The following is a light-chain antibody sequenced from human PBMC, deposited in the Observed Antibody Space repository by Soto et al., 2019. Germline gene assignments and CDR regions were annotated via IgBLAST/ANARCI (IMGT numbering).Light chain of an antibody. CDR3: QQYYLTPLT. V-gene: IGKV4-1*01. CDR1: QSVFYSSNNKNC. Sequence: DIVMTQSPDSLAVSLGERATINCKSSQSVFYSSNNKNCLAWYQQKPGQPPKLLIYWASTRESGVPDRFSGSGSVTDFSLTISSLQAEDVAVYYCQQYYLTPLTFGGGTKVEIK. J-gene: IGKJ4*01. CDR2: WAS.